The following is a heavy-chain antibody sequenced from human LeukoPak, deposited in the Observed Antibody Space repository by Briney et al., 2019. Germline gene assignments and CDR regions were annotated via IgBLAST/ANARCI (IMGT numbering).Heavy chain of an antibody. Sequence: ASVKVSCKASGGTFSSYAISWVRQAPGQGIEWMGGIIPIFGTANYAQKFQGRVTITADKSTSTAYMELSSLRSEDTAVYYCARVSGSYSYFDYWGQGTLVTVSS. J-gene: IGHJ4*02. CDR1: GGTFSSYA. D-gene: IGHD1-26*01. CDR2: IIPIFGTA. V-gene: IGHV1-69*06. CDR3: ARVSGSYSYFDY.